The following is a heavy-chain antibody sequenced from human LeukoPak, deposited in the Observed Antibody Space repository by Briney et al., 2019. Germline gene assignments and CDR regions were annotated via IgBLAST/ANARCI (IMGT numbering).Heavy chain of an antibody. V-gene: IGHV1-69*01. J-gene: IGHJ5*02. CDR3: VRSGYDYDWFDP. Sequence: SVKVSCKASGGTFSSYAISWVRQAPGQGLEWMGGIIPIFGTANYAQKFQGRVTITADESTSTAYMELSSLRSEDTAVYYCVRSGYDYDWFDPWGQGTLVTVSS. CDR2: IIPIFGTA. CDR1: GGTFSSYA. D-gene: IGHD5-12*01.